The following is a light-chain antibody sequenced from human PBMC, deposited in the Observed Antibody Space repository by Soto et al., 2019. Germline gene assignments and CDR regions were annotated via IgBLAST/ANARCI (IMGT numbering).Light chain of an antibody. Sequence: EFVLTQSPGTLSLSPGERATLSCRASQTVRNNYLAWYQQKPGQAPRLLIYDASSRATGIPDRFSGGGSGTGFTLPISKLEPEDFAGYYCQQFSSYPLTFGGGTKVEIK. V-gene: IGKV3-20*01. CDR2: DAS. CDR3: QQFSSYPLT. CDR1: QTVRNNY. J-gene: IGKJ4*01.